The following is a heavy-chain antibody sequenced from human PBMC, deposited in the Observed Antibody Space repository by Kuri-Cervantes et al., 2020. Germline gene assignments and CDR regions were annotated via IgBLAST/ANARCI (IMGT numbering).Heavy chain of an antibody. CDR1: GFTFSSYW. D-gene: IGHD6-19*01. Sequence: GESLKISCAASGFTFSSYWMHWVRQAPGKGLVWVSRINSDGSSTSYADSVKGRFTISRDNAKNTLYLQVNSLTAEDTAVYYCAKSYSSGWTYGMDVWGQGTTVTVSS. CDR3: AKSYSSGWTYGMDV. J-gene: IGHJ6*02. V-gene: IGHV3-74*01. CDR2: INSDGSST.